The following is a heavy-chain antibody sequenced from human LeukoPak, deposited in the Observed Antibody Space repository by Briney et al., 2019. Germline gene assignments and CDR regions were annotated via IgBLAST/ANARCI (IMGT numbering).Heavy chain of an antibody. V-gene: IGHV3-11*04. J-gene: IGHJ6*03. Sequence: PGGSLRLSCAASGFTFSDYYMSWIRQAPGKGLEWVSYISSSGNTIYYADSVKGRFTISRDNAKNSLYLQMNSLRAEDTAVYYCARDATVVRWSYYYYYMDVWGKGTTVTISS. D-gene: IGHD4-23*01. CDR3: ARDATVVRWSYYYYYMDV. CDR1: GFTFSDYY. CDR2: ISSSGNTI.